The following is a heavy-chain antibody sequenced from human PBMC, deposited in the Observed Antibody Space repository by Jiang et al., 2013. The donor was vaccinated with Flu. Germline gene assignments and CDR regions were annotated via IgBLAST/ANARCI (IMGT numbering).Heavy chain of an antibody. J-gene: IGHJ4*02. D-gene: IGHD3-10*01. CDR3: ARVAIGSGSHPLN. V-gene: IGHV4-39*07. CDR2: IYYAGST. CDR1: GDSIITINYY. Sequence: GSGLVKPPETLSLTCTVSGDSIITINYYWGWIRQPPGKGLEWIASIYYAGSTYYNPSLKSRVTISVDTSKNQFSLKLSSVTAADTAVYYCARVAIGSGSHPLNWGQGTLVTVSS.